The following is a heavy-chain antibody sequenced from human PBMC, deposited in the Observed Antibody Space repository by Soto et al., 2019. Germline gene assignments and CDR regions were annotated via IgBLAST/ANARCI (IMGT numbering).Heavy chain of an antibody. CDR2: IGGSGGSK. CDR1: GFTFSSYA. CDR3: AKALRGEQSLEMGDYYGMDV. D-gene: IGHD6-19*01. Sequence: EVQLLESGGGLVQPGGYLRLSCAASGFTFSSYAMSWVRQAPGKGLEWVAAIGGSGGSKYDADSVKGRFTISRDNSKNTLYLQMNSLRAEDTAVYYCAKALRGEQSLEMGDYYGMDVWGHGTTVTVSS. J-gene: IGHJ6*02. V-gene: IGHV3-23*01.